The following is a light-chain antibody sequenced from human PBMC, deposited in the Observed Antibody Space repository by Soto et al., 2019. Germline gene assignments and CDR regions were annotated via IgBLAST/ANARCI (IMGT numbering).Light chain of an antibody. CDR3: QQYGSSPWT. V-gene: IGKV3-20*01. CDR1: QSVGSNY. Sequence: ESVLTQSPGTLSLSPGERATLSCRASQSVGSNYLAWYQQRPGQAPRLLIYGISHRATGIPDRFSGSGSGTDFTLTISRLEPEDLAVYYCQQYGSSPWTVGQATNAEIK. CDR2: GIS. J-gene: IGKJ1*01.